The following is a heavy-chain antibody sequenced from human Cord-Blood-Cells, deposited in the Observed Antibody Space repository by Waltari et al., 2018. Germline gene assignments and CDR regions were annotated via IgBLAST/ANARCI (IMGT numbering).Heavy chain of an antibody. D-gene: IGHD3-3*01. Sequence: QLQLQESGPGLVKPSETLSLTCTVSGGSISSSSYYWGWIRQPPGQGLEWIGSIYYSGSTYYNPSLKSRVTIAVDTSKNQFSLKLSSVTAADTAVYYCARLTYYDFWSGYYFDYWGQGTLVTFSS. J-gene: IGHJ4*02. CDR2: IYYSGST. CDR1: GGSISSSSYY. V-gene: IGHV4-39*01. CDR3: ARLTYYDFWSGYYFDY.